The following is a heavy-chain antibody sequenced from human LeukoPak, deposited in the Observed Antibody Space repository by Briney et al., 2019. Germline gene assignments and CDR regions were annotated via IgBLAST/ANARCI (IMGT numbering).Heavy chain of an antibody. CDR3: ARGRLEETTVTTTDDY. V-gene: IGHV4-34*01. CDR1: GGAFSGNY. CDR2: INHSGST. J-gene: IGHJ4*02. D-gene: IGHD4-17*01. Sequence: SETLSLTCAVYGGAFSGNYWSWIRQPPGKGLEWIGEINHSGSTNYNPSLKSRVTISVDTSKNQFSLKLSSVTAADTAVYYCARGRLEETTVTTTDDYWGQGTLVTVSS.